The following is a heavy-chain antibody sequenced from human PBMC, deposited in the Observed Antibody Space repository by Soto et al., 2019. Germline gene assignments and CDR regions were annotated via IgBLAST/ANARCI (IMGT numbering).Heavy chain of an antibody. CDR1: GFTFSSYG. V-gene: IGHV3-33*06. J-gene: IGHJ2*01. D-gene: IGHD6-13*01. Sequence: QVQLVESGGGVVQPGRSLRLSCAASGFTFSSYGMHWVRQAQGKGLEWVAVIWYDGSNKYYADSVKGRFTISRDNSKNTLYLQMNSLRAEDTAVYYCAKSSSGDYWYFDLWGRGTLVTVSS. CDR3: AKSSSGDYWYFDL. CDR2: IWYDGSNK.